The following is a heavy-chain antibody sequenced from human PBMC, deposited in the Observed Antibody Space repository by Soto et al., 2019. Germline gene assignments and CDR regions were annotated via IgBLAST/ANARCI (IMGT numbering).Heavy chain of an antibody. J-gene: IGHJ6*02. CDR3: AGDQSPAGGRTGMDA. V-gene: IGHV1-2*07. CDR2: INPNSGGT. Sequence: KVSFQASGYPFTDYNMHWVRQAPGQGLGWVGWINPNSGGTNYAHKFHGRVTMTRDTSISTAYTELNRLTSDDTAVYYCAGDQSPAGGRTGMDAWGQGTRVTVS. D-gene: IGHD2-15*01. CDR1: GYPFTDYN.